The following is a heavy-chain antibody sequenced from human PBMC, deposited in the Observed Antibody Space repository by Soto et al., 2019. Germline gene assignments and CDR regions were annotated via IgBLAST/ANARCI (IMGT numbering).Heavy chain of an antibody. D-gene: IGHD2-21*02. CDR3: AKDGGDYAGETGYCDL. V-gene: IGHV3-23*01. J-gene: IGHJ2*01. Sequence: EVQLLESGGGLVQPGGSLRLSWAASGFTFRHYPMSWVRQAPGKGMEVVSAIIGSGCSSYYADSVKGRFTISRDNSKNTLYLKMNSLRAEDTAFYYCAKDGGDYAGETGYCDLWGRGTLVTVSS. CDR1: GFTFRHYP. CDR2: IIGSGCSS.